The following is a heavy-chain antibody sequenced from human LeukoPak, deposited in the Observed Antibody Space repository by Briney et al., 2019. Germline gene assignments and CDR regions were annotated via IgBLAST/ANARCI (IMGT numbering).Heavy chain of an antibody. D-gene: IGHD6-6*01. CDR3: ARGDGSARFDY. CDR1: RVTLRRYA. Sequence: SLKVSSKASRVTLRRYAISSVRQTPRQQLACMGRIIPIIRTAKSAQNFQGRVTTTAHKSTSTACIELSSLRSEDTAVYYCARGDGSARFDYWGQGTLVTVSS. CDR2: IIPIIRTA. V-gene: IGHV1-69*04. J-gene: IGHJ4*02.